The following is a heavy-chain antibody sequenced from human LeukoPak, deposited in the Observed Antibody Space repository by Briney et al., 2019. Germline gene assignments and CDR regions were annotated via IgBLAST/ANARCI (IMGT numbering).Heavy chain of an antibody. CDR1: GFTFSSYS. CDR3: ARELGYSSGYSDY. Sequence: GGSLRLSCAASGFTFSSYSMNWVRQAPGRGLGWVSSISSSSSYIYYADSVEGRFTISRDNAKNSLYLQMNSLRAEDTAVYYCARELGYSSGYSDYWGQGTLVTVSS. V-gene: IGHV3-21*01. CDR2: ISSSSSYI. D-gene: IGHD3-22*01. J-gene: IGHJ4*02.